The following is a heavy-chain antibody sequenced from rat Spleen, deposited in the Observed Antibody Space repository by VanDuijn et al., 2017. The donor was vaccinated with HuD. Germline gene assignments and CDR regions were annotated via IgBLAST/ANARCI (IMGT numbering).Heavy chain of an antibody. CDR3: ARHPQLGVFWYFDF. Sequence: EVQLQESGPGLVKPSQSLSLTCSVTGHSIASSYRWNWIRKFPGNRLEWMGYINSAGSTNYKPSLKSRISISRDASKNQFFLQVDSVTTEDTATYYCARHPQLGVFWYFDFWGPGTMVTVSS. D-gene: IGHD5-1*01. CDR1: GHSIASSYR. CDR2: INSAGST. V-gene: IGHV3-3*01. J-gene: IGHJ1*01.